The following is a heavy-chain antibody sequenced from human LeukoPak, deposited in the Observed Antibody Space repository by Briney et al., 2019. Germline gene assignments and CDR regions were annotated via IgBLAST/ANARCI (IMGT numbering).Heavy chain of an antibody. CDR1: GFTFSNYW. CDR2: MKEDGSAR. Sequence: TGESLKISCVASGFTFSNYWMSWVRQAPGKGLEWLANMKEDGSARYYVDSMKGRFTTSRDNAKNSLYLQMNSLRAEDTAVYYCAREQGWSDSYYGMDVWGQGTTVTVSS. CDR3: AREQGWSDSYYGMDV. J-gene: IGHJ6*02. V-gene: IGHV3-7*01.